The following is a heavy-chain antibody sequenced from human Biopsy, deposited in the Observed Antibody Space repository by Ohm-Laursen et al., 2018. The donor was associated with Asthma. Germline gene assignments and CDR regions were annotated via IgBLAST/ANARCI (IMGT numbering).Heavy chain of an antibody. J-gene: IGHJ6*02. CDR3: ARAVDYSHYYGIDV. CDR2: ISVYNGNT. V-gene: IGHV1-18*01. CDR1: GYTFNSTG. D-gene: IGHD3-10*01. Sequence: SVKVSCKTSGYTFNSTGITWVRQAPGQGLEWMGWISVYNGNTKVAQKLQDRVTMITGTSTSTAYMELRSLRSDDTAVYFCARAVDYSHYYGIDVWGQGTTVTVS.